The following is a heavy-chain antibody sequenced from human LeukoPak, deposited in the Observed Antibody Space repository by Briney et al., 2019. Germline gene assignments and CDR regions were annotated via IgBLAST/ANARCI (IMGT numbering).Heavy chain of an antibody. J-gene: IGHJ4*02. D-gene: IGHD3-10*01. CDR3: ARFHYYGSGSYTDYFDY. Sequence: GGSLRLSCAASGFTFSSYSMNWVRQAPGKGLEWVSSISSSSSYIYYADSVKGRFTISRDNAKNSLYLQMNSLRAEDTAVYYCARFHYYGSGSYTDYFDYWGQGTLVTVSS. CDR1: GFTFSSYS. CDR2: ISSSSSYI. V-gene: IGHV3-21*01.